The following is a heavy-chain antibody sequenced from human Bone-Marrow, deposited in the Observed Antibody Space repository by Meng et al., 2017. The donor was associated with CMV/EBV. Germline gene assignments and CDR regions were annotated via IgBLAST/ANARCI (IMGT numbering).Heavy chain of an antibody. CDR3: ARDRRPRDNWFDP. CDR2: ISSSGSTI. D-gene: IGHD1-14*01. J-gene: IGHJ5*02. CDR1: GFTVSDYY. V-gene: IGHV3-11*01. Sequence: CAASGFTVSDYYMSWIRQAPGKGLEWVSYISSSGSTIYYADSVKGRFTISRDNAKNSLYLQMNSLRAEDTAVYYCARDRRPRDNWFDPWGQGTLVTVSS.